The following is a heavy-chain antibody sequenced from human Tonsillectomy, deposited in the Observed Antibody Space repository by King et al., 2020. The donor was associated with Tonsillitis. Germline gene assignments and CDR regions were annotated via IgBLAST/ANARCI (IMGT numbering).Heavy chain of an antibody. J-gene: IGHJ4*02. CDR1: GFVFRSYG. V-gene: IGHV3-33*05. CDR3: ARERLYSSDWGIDY. Sequence: VQLVESGGGVVQPGRSLRLSCPSSGFVFRSYGMHWVRQAPGKGLEWVAVISYDASRQNYADSVKGRFTISRDNSRDTLYLQMNSLRAEDTAVYYCARERLYSSDWGIDYWGQGSLVTVSS. D-gene: IGHD6-19*01. CDR2: ISYDASRQ.